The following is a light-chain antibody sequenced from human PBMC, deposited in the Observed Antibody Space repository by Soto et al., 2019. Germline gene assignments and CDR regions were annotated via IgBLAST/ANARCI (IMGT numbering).Light chain of an antibody. V-gene: IGKV3-11*01. J-gene: IGKJ5*01. CDR2: DAS. Sequence: VMTQSPATLSVSPGERVTLSCRASQSVATNLAWYQQRPGQAPRLLIYDASNRATGIPARFSGSGSGTDFTLTISSLEPEDFGVYYCQQRSNWPPITFGQGTRLDI. CDR1: QSVATN. CDR3: QQRSNWPPIT.